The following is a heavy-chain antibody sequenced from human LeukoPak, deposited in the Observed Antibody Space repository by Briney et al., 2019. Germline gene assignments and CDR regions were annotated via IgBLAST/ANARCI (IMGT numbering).Heavy chain of an antibody. D-gene: IGHD2-2*01. CDR3: ARDFPSYQLLIYAGYYYYGMDV. J-gene: IGHJ6*02. CDR1: GFTFNSYS. Sequence: AGGSLRLSCAASGFTFNSYSMNWVRQAPGKGLEWVSSISSSSSYIYYADSVKGRFTISRDNAKNSLYLQMNRLRAEDTAVYYCARDFPSYQLLIYAGYYYYGMDVWGQGTTVTVSS. CDR2: ISSSSSYI. V-gene: IGHV3-21*01.